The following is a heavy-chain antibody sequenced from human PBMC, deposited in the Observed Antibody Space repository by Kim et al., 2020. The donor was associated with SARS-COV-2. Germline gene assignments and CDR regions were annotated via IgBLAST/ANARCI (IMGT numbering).Heavy chain of an antibody. V-gene: IGHV4-59*13. CDR2: IYYSGST. Sequence: SETLSLTCTVSGGSISSYYWSWIRQPPGKGLEWIGYIYYSGSTNYNPSLKSRVTISVNTSKNQFSLKLSSVTAADTAVYYCARVSGYTSGWTEDYWGQGTLVTVSP. CDR1: GGSISSYY. CDR3: ARVSGYTSGWTEDY. J-gene: IGHJ4*02. D-gene: IGHD6-19*01.